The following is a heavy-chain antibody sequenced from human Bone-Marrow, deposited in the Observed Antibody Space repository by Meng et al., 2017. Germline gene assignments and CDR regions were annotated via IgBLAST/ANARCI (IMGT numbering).Heavy chain of an antibody. CDR1: GYIFISHY. J-gene: IGHJ3*02. Sequence: ASVKVSCKASGYIFISHYMNWVRQAPGQGLEWVGLIDPSGGGTRYAQKLQGRLTMTRDTSTSTVYMYLSSLRSEDTAMYYCARDRDLRGFSYDALDIWGQGTMVTVSS. CDR2: IDPSGGGT. D-gene: IGHD5-18*01. CDR3: ARDRDLRGFSYDALDI. V-gene: IGHV1-46*01.